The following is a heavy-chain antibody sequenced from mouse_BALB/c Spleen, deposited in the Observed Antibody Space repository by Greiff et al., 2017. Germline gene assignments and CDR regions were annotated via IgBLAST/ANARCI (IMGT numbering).Heavy chain of an antibody. CDR3: VRRGAIYYGNRDWYFDV. CDR2: IRSKSNNYAT. J-gene: IGHJ1*01. Sequence: EVKLEESGGGLVQPKGSLKLSCAASGFTFNTYAMNWVRQAPGKGLEWVARIRSKSNNYATYYADSVKDRFTISRDDSQSMLYLQMNNLKTEDTAMYYCVRRGAIYYGNRDWYFDVWGAGTTVTVSS. CDR1: GFTFNTYA. V-gene: IGHV10-1*02. D-gene: IGHD2-1*01.